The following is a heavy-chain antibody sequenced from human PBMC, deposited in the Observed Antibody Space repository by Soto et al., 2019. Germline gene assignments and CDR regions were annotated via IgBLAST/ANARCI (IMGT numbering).Heavy chain of an antibody. CDR3: ARGYRGYSYGRLFDY. J-gene: IGHJ4*02. CDR2: INHSGST. Sequence: SETLSLTCAVYGGSFSGYYWSWIRQPPGKGLEWIGEINHSGSTNYNPSHKSRVTISVDPSKNQFSLKLSSVTAADTAVYYCARGYRGYSYGRLFDYWGQGTLVTVSS. CDR1: GGSFSGYY. V-gene: IGHV4-34*01. D-gene: IGHD5-18*01.